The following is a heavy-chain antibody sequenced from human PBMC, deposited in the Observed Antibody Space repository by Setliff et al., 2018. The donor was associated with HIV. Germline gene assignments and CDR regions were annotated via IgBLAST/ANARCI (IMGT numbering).Heavy chain of an antibody. D-gene: IGHD3-10*01. J-gene: IGHJ6*02. CDR2: ISGYSGNT. CDR1: GYPFTAYG. V-gene: IGHV1-18*01. Sequence: ASVKVSCKASGYPFTAYGISWVRQAPGQGLEWMGWISGYSGNTNYTQKLQGRVTITRDTSASTAYMELSSLRSEDTAVYYCARDSFGGEFTYYYYGMDVWGQGTTVTVSS. CDR3: ARDSFGGEFTYYYYGMDV.